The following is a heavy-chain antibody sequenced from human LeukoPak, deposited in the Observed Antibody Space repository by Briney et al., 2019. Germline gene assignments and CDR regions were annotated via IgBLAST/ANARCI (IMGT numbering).Heavy chain of an antibody. Sequence: SQTLSLTCAISGDSVSSNSAAWNWIRQSPSRGLEWLGRTYYRSKWYNDYAVSVKSRITINPDTSKNQFSLQLNSVTPEDTAVYYCARGLAAAMTYYYYYYYMDVWGKGTTVTVSS. CDR3: ARGLAAAMTYYYYYYYMDV. J-gene: IGHJ6*03. V-gene: IGHV6-1*01. D-gene: IGHD2-2*01. CDR1: GDSVSSNSAA. CDR2: TYYRSKWYN.